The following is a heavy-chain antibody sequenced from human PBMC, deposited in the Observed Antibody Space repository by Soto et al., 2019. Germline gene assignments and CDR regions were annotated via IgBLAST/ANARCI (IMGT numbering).Heavy chain of an antibody. Sequence: SETLSLTCTVSGGSTSSSTYSWGWIRQPPGKGLEWIGSIYNSGVDYNPSLESRVTISVDTSKTQFSLRLTSVTAADTALYYCARHPTGFPNWIDPWGQGIMVTVSS. D-gene: IGHD2-15*01. J-gene: IGHJ5*02. CDR2: IYNSGV. CDR1: GGSTSSSTYS. CDR3: ARHPTGFPNWIDP. V-gene: IGHV4-39*01.